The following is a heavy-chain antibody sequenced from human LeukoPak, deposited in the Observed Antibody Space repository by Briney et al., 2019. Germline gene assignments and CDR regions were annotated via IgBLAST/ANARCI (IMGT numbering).Heavy chain of an antibody. CDR1: GFTFSSYA. V-gene: IGHV3-23*01. CDR2: ISGSGGST. Sequence: PGGSLRLACVDSGFTFSSYAMSWVRQAPGKGLEWVSAISGSGGSTYYADSVKGRFTISRDNSKNTLYLQMNSLRAEDTAVYYCASGLRYFDWLFKSYYYGMDVWGQGTTVTVSS. J-gene: IGHJ6*02. D-gene: IGHD3-9*01. CDR3: ASGLRYFDWLFKSYYYGMDV.